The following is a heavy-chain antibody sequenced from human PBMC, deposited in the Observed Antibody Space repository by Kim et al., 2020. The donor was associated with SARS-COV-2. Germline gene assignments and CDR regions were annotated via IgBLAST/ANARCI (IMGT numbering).Heavy chain of an antibody. J-gene: IGHJ4*02. Sequence: SETLSLTCTVSGGSISSGGYYWSWIRQHPGKGLEWIGYIYYSGSTYYNPSLKSRVTISVDTSKNQFSLKLSSVTAADTAVYYCARGGRYNHDIDYWGQGTLVTVSS. D-gene: IGHD3-9*01. CDR2: IYYSGST. V-gene: IGHV4-31*03. CDR3: ARGGRYNHDIDY. CDR1: GGSISSGGYY.